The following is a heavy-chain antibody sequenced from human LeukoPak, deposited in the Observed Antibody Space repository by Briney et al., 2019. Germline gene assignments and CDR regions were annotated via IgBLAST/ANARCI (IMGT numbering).Heavy chain of an antibody. Sequence: GGSLRLSCAASGLNFRSFIMNWVRQAPGKGLEWVSYISSSGSTIYYADSVKGRFTIPRDNAKNSLYLQMNSLRAEDTAVYYCAELGITMIGGVWGKGTTVTISS. D-gene: IGHD3-10*02. J-gene: IGHJ6*04. CDR3: AELGITMIGGV. V-gene: IGHV3-48*03. CDR1: GLNFRSFI. CDR2: ISSSGSTI.